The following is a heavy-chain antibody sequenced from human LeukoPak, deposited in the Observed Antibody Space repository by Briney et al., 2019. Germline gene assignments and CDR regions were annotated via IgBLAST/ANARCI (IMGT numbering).Heavy chain of an antibody. V-gene: IGHV3-23*01. J-gene: IGHJ4*02. CDR3: AKEYSGYDFDY. CDR2: TSGSGGNT. CDR1: GFTLRSYD. D-gene: IGHD5-12*01. Sequence: GGSLRLSCAASGFTLRSYDMSWVRQAPGKGLEWVAATSGSGGNTYYADSVKGRFTISRDNSKNTLYLQMNSLRAEDTAVYCCAKEYSGYDFDYWGQGTLVTVSS.